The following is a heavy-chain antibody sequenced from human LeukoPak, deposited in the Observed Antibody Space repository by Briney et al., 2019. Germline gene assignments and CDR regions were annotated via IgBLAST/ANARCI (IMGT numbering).Heavy chain of an antibody. D-gene: IGHD4-11*01. V-gene: IGHV4-34*01. CDR3: ARGGLHRRTVTTFDY. CDR1: GGSFSGYY. J-gene: IGHJ4*02. CDR2: INHSGST. Sequence: SETLSLTCAVYGGSFSGYYWSWIRQPPGKGLEWIGEINHSGSTNYNPSLKSRVTISVDTSKNQFSLKLSSVTAADTAVYYCARGGLHRRTVTTFDYWGQGTLVTVSS.